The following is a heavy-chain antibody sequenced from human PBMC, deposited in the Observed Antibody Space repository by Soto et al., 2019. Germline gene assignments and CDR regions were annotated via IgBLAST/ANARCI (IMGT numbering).Heavy chain of an antibody. J-gene: IGHJ3*02. Sequence: QVHLLQSGADVKKPGSSVKVSCKASGGTLNNHAFSWVRQAPGQGLEWMGSISPLLDTRNNAQKFQGRVTISADESTSTVYLSLSSLRSDDTAVYYRATDKAGRVHDPFDTWGQGTMVTVSS. D-gene: IGHD6-19*01. CDR1: GGTLNNHA. CDR3: ATDKAGRVHDPFDT. V-gene: IGHV1-69*11. CDR2: ISPLLDTR.